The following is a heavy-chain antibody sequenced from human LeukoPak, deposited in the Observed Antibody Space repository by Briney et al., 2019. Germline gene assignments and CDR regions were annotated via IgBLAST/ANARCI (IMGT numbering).Heavy chain of an antibody. CDR2: FDPEDSET. CDR3: ATTRAVPSAFDY. V-gene: IGHV1-24*01. CDR1: GYTLTELS. Sequence: ASVKVSCKVSGYTLTELSMHWVRQAPGKGLEWMGGFDPEDSETIYAQKFQGRVTMTEDTSTDTAYMELSSLRSEDTAVYYCATTRAVPSAFDYWGQGTLVTVSS. D-gene: IGHD6-19*01. J-gene: IGHJ4*02.